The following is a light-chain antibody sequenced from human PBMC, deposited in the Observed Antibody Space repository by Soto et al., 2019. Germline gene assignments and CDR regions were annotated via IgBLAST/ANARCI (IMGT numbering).Light chain of an antibody. CDR2: NNN. Sequence: QSVLTQPPSASGTPGQRVTISCSGSSSNIGDNYVFWYQQFPGAAPKPLIFNNNQRPSGVPDRFSGAKSGTSASLSISGLRSEDEADYHCAAWDDSLSGWVFGGGTKLTDL. J-gene: IGLJ3*02. CDR1: SSNIGDNY. V-gene: IGLV1-47*02. CDR3: AAWDDSLSGWV.